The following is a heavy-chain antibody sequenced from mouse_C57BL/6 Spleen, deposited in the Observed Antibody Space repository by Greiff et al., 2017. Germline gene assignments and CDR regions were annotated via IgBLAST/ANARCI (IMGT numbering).Heavy chain of an antibody. V-gene: IGHV14-2*01. CDR3: AIDYYINYVYCFDY. CDR2: IDPEDGEA. Sequence: VQLKESGAELVKPGASVKLSCTASGFNIKDYYMHWVKQRTEQGLEWIGRIDPEDGEAKYAPKFQGKVNITADTSSNTAYLHLSSLTSEDTAVYYSAIDYYINYVYCFDYWGQGTTLTVSS. J-gene: IGHJ2*01. D-gene: IGHD2-5*01. CDR1: GFNIKDYY.